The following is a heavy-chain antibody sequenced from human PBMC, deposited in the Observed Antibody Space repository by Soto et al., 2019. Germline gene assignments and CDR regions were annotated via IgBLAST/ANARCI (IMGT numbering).Heavy chain of an antibody. V-gene: IGHV1-69*08. CDR2: IIPLLGTA. Sequence: SVKVSCKASEGTFSSYSITWVRQVPGQRLEWMGEIIPLLGTANYAQKFQGRVTITGDKSTSTIYMGLSSLRSDDTAVYYCARDPVDLFGYMDVWGQGTTVTVSS. J-gene: IGHJ6*02. CDR3: ARDPVDLFGYMDV. CDR1: EGTFSSYS. D-gene: IGHD6-25*01.